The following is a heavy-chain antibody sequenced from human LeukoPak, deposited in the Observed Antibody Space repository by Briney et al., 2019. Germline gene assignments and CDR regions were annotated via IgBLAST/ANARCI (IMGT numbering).Heavy chain of an antibody. CDR2: IRYDGSNK. V-gene: IGHV3-30*02. D-gene: IGHD3-22*01. Sequence: PGGSLRLSCAASGFTFSSYGMHWVRQAPGKGLEWVAFIRYDGSNKYYADSVKGRFTISRDNSKNTLYLRINSLRADDTAVYYCAKSYKVIVEGYKSGYYFDYWGQGTLVTVSS. CDR1: GFTFSSYG. CDR3: AKSYKVIVEGYKSGYYFDY. J-gene: IGHJ4*02.